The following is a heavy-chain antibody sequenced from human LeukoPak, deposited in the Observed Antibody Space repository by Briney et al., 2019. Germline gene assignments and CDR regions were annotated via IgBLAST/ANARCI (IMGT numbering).Heavy chain of an antibody. V-gene: IGHV4-59*01. J-gene: IGHJ4*02. CDR1: GGSISSYY. CDR2: IYYSGST. Sequence: SETLSLTCTVSGGSISSYYWSWIRQPPGKGLEWIGYIYYSGSTNYNPSLKSRVTISLDTSKNQFSLKLSSVTAADTAVYYCARSASYYYDSSGYWDYWGQGTLVTVSS. D-gene: IGHD3-22*01. CDR3: ARSASYYYDSSGYWDY.